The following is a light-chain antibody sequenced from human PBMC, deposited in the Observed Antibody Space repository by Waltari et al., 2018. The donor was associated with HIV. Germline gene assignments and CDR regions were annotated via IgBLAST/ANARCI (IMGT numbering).Light chain of an antibody. CDR3: MQALQTPLIT. V-gene: IGKV2-28*01. Sequence: DIVMTQSPLSLPVTPGEPASISCRSIQSRLNSNGFNYLDWYLQKPGQSPRLLIYLGSTRAPGVPDRFSGSGSGTDFTLKISRVEAEDVGVYYCMQALQTPLITFGQGTRLEIK. CDR1: QSRLNSNGFNY. J-gene: IGKJ5*01. CDR2: LGS.